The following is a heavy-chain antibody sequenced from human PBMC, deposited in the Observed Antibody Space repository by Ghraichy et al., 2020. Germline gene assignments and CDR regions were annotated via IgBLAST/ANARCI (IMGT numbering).Heavy chain of an antibody. D-gene: IGHD3-10*01. CDR3: ARGDDYGSVRWYYYGLDV. CDR2: IRFDGGNK. J-gene: IGHJ6*02. V-gene: IGHV3-33*01. CDR1: GFTFRTYA. Sequence: GGSLRLSCAASGFTFRTYAMHWVRQAPGKGLEWVAAIRFDGGNKYYGDSVKGRFTISRDNSRNTLDLQMNSLRVEDTAVYYCARGDDYGSVRWYYYGLDVWGQGTTVTVSS.